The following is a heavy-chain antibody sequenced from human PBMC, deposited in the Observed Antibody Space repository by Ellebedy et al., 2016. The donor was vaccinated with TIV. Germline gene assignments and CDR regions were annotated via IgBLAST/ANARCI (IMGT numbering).Heavy chain of an antibody. V-gene: IGHV3-66*01. J-gene: IGHJ4*02. CDR1: GFTVSSNY. Sequence: GESLKISXAASGFTVSSNYMSWVRQAPGKGLEWVSVIYSGGSTYYADSVKGRFTISRDNSKNTLYLQMNSLRAEDTAVYYCAKDGRGYVGAIAYYFDYWGQGTLVTVSS. D-gene: IGHD1-26*01. CDR2: IYSGGST. CDR3: AKDGRGYVGAIAYYFDY.